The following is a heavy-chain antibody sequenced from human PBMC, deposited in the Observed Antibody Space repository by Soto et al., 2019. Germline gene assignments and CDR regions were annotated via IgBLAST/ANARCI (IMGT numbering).Heavy chain of an antibody. CDR2: ITSKTGDQ. D-gene: IGHD3-22*01. CDR3: ARDLRPNDRGLGDLAY. J-gene: IGHJ4*02. V-gene: IGHV3-21*06. Sequence: EVRLVESGGGLVKPGGSLRLSCAASGFTFNKYSMNWVRQAPGKGLEWVSSITSKTGDQYYADSVKGRFIISRDNTKNPLSLQGPSLRDGDTAVYYCARDLRPNDRGLGDLAYWGQGPLVTVPS. CDR1: GFTFNKYS.